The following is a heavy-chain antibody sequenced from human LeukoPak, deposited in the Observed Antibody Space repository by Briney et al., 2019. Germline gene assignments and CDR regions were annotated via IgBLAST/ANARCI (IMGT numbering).Heavy chain of an antibody. V-gene: IGHV3-23*01. J-gene: IGHJ4*02. CDR2: ISGSGGST. CDR3: ARAIPYYYDSSGYYGSYYFDY. CDR1: GFTFSSYA. D-gene: IGHD3-22*01. Sequence: PGGSLRLSCAASGFTFSSYAMSWVRQAPGKGLEWVSAISGSGGSTYYADSVKGRFTISRDNAKNSLYLQMNSLRAEDTAVYYCARAIPYYYDSSGYYGSYYFDYWGQGTLVTVSS.